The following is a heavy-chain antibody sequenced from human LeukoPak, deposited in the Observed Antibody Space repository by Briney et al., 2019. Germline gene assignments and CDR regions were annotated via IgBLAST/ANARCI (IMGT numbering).Heavy chain of an antibody. V-gene: IGHV4-39*02. CDR3: ARDYTVAGTWFDP. J-gene: IGHJ5*02. D-gene: IGHD6-19*01. CDR1: GFTVSSNY. Sequence: MAGGSLRLSCAASGFTVSSNYMTWIRQPPGKGLEWIGSISYSGSTYYNPSLKSRVTISVDTSKNQFSLKVSSVTAADTAVYYCARDYTVAGTWFDPWGQGTLVTVSS. CDR2: ISYSGST.